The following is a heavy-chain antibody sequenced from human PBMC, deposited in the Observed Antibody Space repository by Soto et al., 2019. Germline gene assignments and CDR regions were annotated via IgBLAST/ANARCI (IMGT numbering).Heavy chain of an antibody. J-gene: IGHJ1*01. D-gene: IGHD3-10*01. Sequence: NPSETLFLTCAAYGGSSSGYYWSWIRQPPGKGLEWIGEINPSGVSNYNPSLKSRVSVSVDTSKNQFSLRLSSVTAADTAVYYCARGCQNHGSPYWGYWGQGTLVTVSS. CDR1: GGSSSGYY. CDR2: INPSGVS. V-gene: IGHV4-34*01. CDR3: ARGCQNHGSPYWGY.